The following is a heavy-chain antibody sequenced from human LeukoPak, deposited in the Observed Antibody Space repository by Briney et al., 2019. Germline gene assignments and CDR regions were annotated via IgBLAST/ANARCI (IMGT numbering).Heavy chain of an antibody. CDR3: AKGTYSYGTYNWFDP. V-gene: IGHV3-23*01. D-gene: IGHD5-18*01. CDR1: GFTFSSYA. J-gene: IGHJ5*02. Sequence: GGSLRLSCAASGFTFSSYAMSWVRQAPGKGLEWVSAISGSGGSTYYADSVKGRFTIPRDNSKNTLYLQMNSLRAEDTAVYYCAKGTYSYGTYNWFDPWGQGTLVTVSS. CDR2: ISGSGGST.